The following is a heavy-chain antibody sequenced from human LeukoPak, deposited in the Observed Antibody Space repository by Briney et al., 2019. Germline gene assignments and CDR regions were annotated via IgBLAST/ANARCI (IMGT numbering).Heavy chain of an antibody. CDR2: IVVGSGNT. J-gene: IGHJ6*02. D-gene: IGHD3-9*01. V-gene: IGHV1-58*02. CDR1: GFTFTSSA. Sequence: ASVKVSCKASGFTFTSSAMQWVRQARGQRLEWIGWIVVGSGNTNYAQKFQERVTITRDMSTSTAYMELSSLRSEDTAVYYCAADRSPYDILTGYRTHYYYYGMDVWGQGTTATVSS. CDR3: AADRSPYDILTGYRTHYYYYGMDV.